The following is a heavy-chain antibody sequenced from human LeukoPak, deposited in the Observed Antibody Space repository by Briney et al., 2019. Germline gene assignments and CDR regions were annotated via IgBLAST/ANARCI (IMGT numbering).Heavy chain of an antibody. CDR1: GLTVSSNY. J-gene: IGHJ4*02. CDR3: ANYDTTGFYFDQ. CDR2: LYSDGTT. D-gene: IGHD3-22*01. V-gene: IGHV3-53*01. Sequence: GGSLRLSCSASGLTVSSNYMNWVRQAPGKGLEWISLLYSDGTTYYADSVRGRFAISRDNSKNTLYLQMFSLRAEDTAMYYCANYDTTGFYFDQWGQGTLVTVSS.